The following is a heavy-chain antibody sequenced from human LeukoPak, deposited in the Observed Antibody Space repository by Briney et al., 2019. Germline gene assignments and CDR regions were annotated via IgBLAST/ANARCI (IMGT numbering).Heavy chain of an antibody. CDR3: ARGDSSGYLDY. Sequence: SETLSLTCTVSGGSISSYYWSWIRQPAGKGLEWIGRIYTSGSTNYNPSLKCRVTISVDKSKHQFSLKLSSVTAADTAVYYCARGDSSGYLDYWGQGTLVTVSS. D-gene: IGHD3-22*01. CDR1: GGSISSYY. J-gene: IGHJ4*02. CDR2: IYTSGST. V-gene: IGHV4-4*07.